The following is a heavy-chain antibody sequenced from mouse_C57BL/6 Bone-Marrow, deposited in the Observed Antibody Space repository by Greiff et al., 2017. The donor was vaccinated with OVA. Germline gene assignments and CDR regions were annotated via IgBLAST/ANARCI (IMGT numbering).Heavy chain of an antibody. CDR3: ARERSSHYAMDY. CDR1: GYTFTSYW. V-gene: IGHV1-50*01. D-gene: IGHD1-1*01. CDR2: IDPSDSYT. Sequence: VQLQQPGAELVKPGASVKLSCKASGYTFTSYWMQWVKQRPGQGLEWIGEIDPSDSYTNYNQKFKGKATLTVDTSSSTAYMQLSSLTSEDSAVHYCARERSSHYAMDYWGQGTSVTVSS. J-gene: IGHJ4*01.